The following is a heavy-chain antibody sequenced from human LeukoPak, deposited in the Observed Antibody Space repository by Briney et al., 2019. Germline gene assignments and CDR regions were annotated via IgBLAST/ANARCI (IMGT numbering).Heavy chain of an antibody. V-gene: IGHV1-18*01. CDR1: GYTFTISG. Sequence: ASVTVSCKSSGYTFTISGISWLRQAPGQGLDWMGWISADNGDTNYAQKLQGRVTMTTDTSTSTAYMELRSLRSDDTAVYYCGRGSYGDPLFDYWGQGTLVTVSS. CDR3: GRGSYGDPLFDY. J-gene: IGHJ4*02. D-gene: IGHD4-17*01. CDR2: ISADNGDT.